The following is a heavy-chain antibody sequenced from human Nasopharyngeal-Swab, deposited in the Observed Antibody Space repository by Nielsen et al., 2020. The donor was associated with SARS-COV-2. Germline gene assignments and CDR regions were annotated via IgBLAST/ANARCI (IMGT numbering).Heavy chain of an antibody. D-gene: IGHD3-22*01. J-gene: IGHJ4*02. CDR2: IKQDGSEK. CDR1: GFTFSSYW. CDR3: AKLYDSSGYYNDY. Sequence: GESLKISCAASGFTFSSYWMSWVRQAPGKGLEWVANIKQDGSEKYYADSVKGRFTISRDNAKNSLYLQMNSLRAEDTALYYCAKLYDSSGYYNDYWGQGTLVTVSS. V-gene: IGHV3-7*03.